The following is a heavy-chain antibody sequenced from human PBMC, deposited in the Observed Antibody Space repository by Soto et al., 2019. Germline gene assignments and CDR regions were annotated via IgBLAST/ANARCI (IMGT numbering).Heavy chain of an antibody. V-gene: IGHV1-58*01. Sequence: SVKVSCKASGFPLSNSAVQWVRQASGQRLEWIGRIVVGTGNTDYAQKFQERVTITRDMSTRTAYMELSSLRSEDTAVYYCATNTPGTGGCKSYHYYGMELLGQGTTVTVSS. CDR1: GFPLSNSA. J-gene: IGHJ6*02. CDR2: IVVGTGNT. D-gene: IGHD2-8*02. CDR3: ATNTPGTGGCKSYHYYGMEL.